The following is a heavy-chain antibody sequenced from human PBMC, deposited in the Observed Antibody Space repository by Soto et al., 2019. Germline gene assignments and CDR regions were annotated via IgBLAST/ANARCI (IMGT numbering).Heavy chain of an antibody. CDR3: AKGAFSSGSYSDHYYYFGMDV. Sequence: EVQLLESGGGLVQPGGSLRLSCAASGFTFSTYAMTWVRQAPGKGLEWVSHISGSGGSTNYADSVKGRFTISRDNSKNTLSLQMNSLRAEDTAVYYCAKGAFSSGSYSDHYYYFGMDVWGQGTTVIVS. CDR2: ISGSGGST. J-gene: IGHJ6*02. V-gene: IGHV3-23*01. D-gene: IGHD3-10*01. CDR1: GFTFSTYA.